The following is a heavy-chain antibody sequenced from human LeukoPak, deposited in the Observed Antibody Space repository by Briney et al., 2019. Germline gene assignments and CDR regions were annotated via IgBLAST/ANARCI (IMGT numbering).Heavy chain of an antibody. D-gene: IGHD2-2*01. J-gene: IGHJ4*02. V-gene: IGHV1-2*02. CDR2: INPNSGGT. CDR3: ASIYCSSTSCYPPFDY. Sequence: GASVKVSCKASGYTFTGYYMHWVRQAPGQGLEWMGWINPNSGGTNYAQKFQGRVTMTRDTSISTAYMELSSLRSEDTAVYYCASIYCSSTSCYPPFDYWGQGTLVTVSS. CDR1: GYTFTGYY.